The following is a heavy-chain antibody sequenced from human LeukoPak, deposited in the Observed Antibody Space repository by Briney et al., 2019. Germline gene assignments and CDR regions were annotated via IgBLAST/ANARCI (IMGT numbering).Heavy chain of an antibody. D-gene: IGHD3-16*01. J-gene: IGHJ5*02. CDR3: AKTLGADCFDH. CDR2: VTTDGNGA. V-gene: IGHV3-23*01. CDR1: GYTFSHYS. Sequence: GGSLRLSCAASGYTFSHYSVNWVRQAPGKGLEWVAVVTTDGNGAYYADSVKGRFTISRDNSHNTVFLQMRRLRLEDTALYFCAKTLGADCFDHWGQGTLVTVSS.